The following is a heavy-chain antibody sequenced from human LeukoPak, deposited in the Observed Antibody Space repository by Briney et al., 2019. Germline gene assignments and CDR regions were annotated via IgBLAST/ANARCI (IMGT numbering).Heavy chain of an antibody. Sequence: ASVKVSCKASGYTFTSYYMHWVRQAPGQGLEWMGIINPSGGSTSYAQKFQGRVTMTRDMSTSTVYMELSSLRSEDTAVYYCAKGVLWFGERQSGFDYWGQGTLVTVSS. CDR3: AKGVLWFGERQSGFDY. V-gene: IGHV1-46*01. CDR1: GYTFTSYY. D-gene: IGHD3-10*01. CDR2: INPSGGST. J-gene: IGHJ4*02.